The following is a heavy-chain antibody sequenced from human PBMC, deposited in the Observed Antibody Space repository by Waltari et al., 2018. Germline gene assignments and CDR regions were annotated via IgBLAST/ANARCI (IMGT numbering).Heavy chain of an antibody. CDR3: VRLEDCTGPGGNCYSGDSFAMDV. J-gene: IGHJ6*02. CDR2: INHAGYI. D-gene: IGHD2-8*02. Sequence: QVQLQQWGAGVLQPSETLSLPCAVSGGSLSSYYWGWVPQPPGKGLEWIGEINHAGYINYNPSLRSRVTLLVDTSKSQFSLKVNSVTAADAAVYYCVRLEDCTGPGGNCYSGDSFAMDVWGQGTTVTVSS. V-gene: IGHV4-34*01. CDR1: GGSLSSYY.